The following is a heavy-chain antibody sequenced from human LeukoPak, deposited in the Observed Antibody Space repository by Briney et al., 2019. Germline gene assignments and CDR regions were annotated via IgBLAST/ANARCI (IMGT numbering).Heavy chain of an antibody. Sequence: SQTLSLTCAISGDSVSSNSAAWNWIRQSPSRGLEWLGRTYYRSKWYNDYAVSVKSRITINPDTSKNQFSLQLNSVTPEDTAVYYCARVRRGTFDRIAVAGKSPFDIWGQGTMVTVSS. CDR3: ARVRRGTFDRIAVAGKSPFDI. J-gene: IGHJ3*02. CDR1: GDSVSSNSAA. D-gene: IGHD6-19*01. V-gene: IGHV6-1*01. CDR2: TYYRSKWYN.